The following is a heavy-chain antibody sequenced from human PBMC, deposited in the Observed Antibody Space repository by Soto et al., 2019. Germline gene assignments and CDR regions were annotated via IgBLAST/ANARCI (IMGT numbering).Heavy chain of an antibody. CDR2: IYYSGST. D-gene: IGHD6-25*01. CDR3: ARDQVERNWFDR. Sequence: SETLSLTCSVSGGSISSYYWSWIRQPPGKGLEWIGYIYYSGSTNYNPSLKSRVTISVDKSKNQFSLKLSSVTAADTAVYYCARDQVERNWFDRSGQGTLVIVSS. V-gene: IGHV4-59*12. CDR1: GGSISSYY. J-gene: IGHJ5*02.